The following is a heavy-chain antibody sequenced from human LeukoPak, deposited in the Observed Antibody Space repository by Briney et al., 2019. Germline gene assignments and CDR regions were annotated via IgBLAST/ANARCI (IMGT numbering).Heavy chain of an antibody. V-gene: IGHV1-18*01. D-gene: IGHD3-22*01. CDR1: GYTFTSYG. CDR2: ISAYNGNT. J-gene: IGHJ4*02. Sequence: ASVKVSCKASGYTFTSYGISWVRQAPGQGLEWMGWISAYNGNTNYAQKLQGKVTMTTDTSTSTAYMELRSLRSDDTAVYYCARAGSGYYYHPSQYYFDYWGQGTLVTVSS. CDR3: ARAGSGYYYHPSQYYFDY.